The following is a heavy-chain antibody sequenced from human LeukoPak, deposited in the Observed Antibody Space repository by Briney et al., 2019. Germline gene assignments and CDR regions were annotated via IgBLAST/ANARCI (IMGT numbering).Heavy chain of an antibody. Sequence: GGPLRLSCAASGFTFSSYALSWVRQAPGKGLEWVSAISGSGGSTYYADSVKGRFTISRDNSKNTLYLQMNSLRAEDTAVYYCAKEGSTVTTENYYYGMDVWGQGTTVTVSS. CDR3: AKEGSTVTTENYYYGMDV. CDR1: GFTFSSYA. J-gene: IGHJ6*02. V-gene: IGHV3-23*01. D-gene: IGHD4-17*01. CDR2: ISGSGGST.